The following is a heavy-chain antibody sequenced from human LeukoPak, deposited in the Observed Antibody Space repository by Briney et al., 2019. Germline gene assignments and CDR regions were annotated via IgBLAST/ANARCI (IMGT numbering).Heavy chain of an antibody. CDR3: ARAQRFLEWFAGSYYMDV. CDR1: GGTFSSYA. V-gene: IGHV1-69*05. D-gene: IGHD3-3*01. J-gene: IGHJ6*03. CDR2: IIPIFGTA. Sequence: GSSVKVSCKASGGTFSSYAISWVRQAPGQGLEWMGGIIPIFGTANYAQKFQGRVTITTDESTSTAYMELSSLRSEDTAVYYCARAQRFLEWFAGSYYMDVWGQGTTVTVSS.